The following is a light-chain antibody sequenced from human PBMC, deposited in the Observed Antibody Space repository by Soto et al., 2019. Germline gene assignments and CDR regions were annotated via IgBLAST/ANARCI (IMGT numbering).Light chain of an antibody. CDR2: KAS. Sequence: DIQMTQSPSTLSGSVGDRVTITCRASQTISSWLAWYQQKPGKAPKLLIYKASTLKSGVPSRFSGSGSGTEFTLTISSLQPDDFATYYCQHYISYPEAFGQGTKVELK. CDR3: QHYISYPEA. J-gene: IGKJ1*01. V-gene: IGKV1-5*03. CDR1: QTISSW.